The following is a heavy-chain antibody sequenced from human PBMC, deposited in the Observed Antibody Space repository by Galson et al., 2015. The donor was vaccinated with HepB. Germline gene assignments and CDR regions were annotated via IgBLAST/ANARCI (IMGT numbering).Heavy chain of an antibody. D-gene: IGHD6-6*01. CDR3: VSSSMGLDAFDI. CDR1: GFTFSSYG. V-gene: IGHV3-33*01. Sequence: SLRLSCAASGFTFSSYGMHWVRQAPGKGLEWVAVIWYDGSNKYYADSVKGRFTISRDNSKNTLYLQMNSLRAEDTAVYYCVSSSMGLDAFDIWGQGTMVTVSS. CDR2: IWYDGSNK. J-gene: IGHJ3*02.